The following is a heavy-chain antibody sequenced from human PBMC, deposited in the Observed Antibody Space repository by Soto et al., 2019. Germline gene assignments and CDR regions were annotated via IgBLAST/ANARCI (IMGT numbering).Heavy chain of an antibody. CDR3: ARVSSSSAFGMDV. V-gene: IGHV4-4*02. CDR1: GGSISTINW. Sequence: SETLSLTCAVSGGSISTINWWTWVRQPSGKGLDWIGEIYQTGSTSYNPSLESRVTISIDKSKNQFSLKLRSVTAADTAVYYCARVSSSSAFGMDVWGQGTTVTVSS. D-gene: IGHD6-6*01. J-gene: IGHJ6*02. CDR2: IYQTGST.